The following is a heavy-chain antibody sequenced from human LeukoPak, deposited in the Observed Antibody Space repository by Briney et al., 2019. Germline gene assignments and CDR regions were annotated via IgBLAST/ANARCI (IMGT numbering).Heavy chain of an antibody. CDR3: ARRQYDSGLY. D-gene: IGHD3-3*01. CDR2: IYHSGST. Sequence: SETLSLTCAVSGGSISSGGYSWSWIRQPPGKGLEWIGYIYHSGSTYYNPSLKSRVTISVDTSKNQFSLKLSSVTAADTAVYYCARRQYDSGLYWGQGTLVTVSS. CDR1: GGSISSGGYS. V-gene: IGHV4-30-2*01. J-gene: IGHJ4*02.